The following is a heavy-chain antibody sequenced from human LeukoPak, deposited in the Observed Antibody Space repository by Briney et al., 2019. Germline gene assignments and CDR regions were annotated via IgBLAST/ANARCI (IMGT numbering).Heavy chain of an antibody. J-gene: IGHJ4*02. CDR2: VNQDGSEE. CDR3: ARDRVGLVPGITRY. Sequence: GGSLRLSCAASGFTFSHYYMTWVRQAPGKGLEWVANVNQDGSEEYYVDSVQGRFTISRDNAKDSLYLHMNSLRAEDTGVYYCARDRVGLVPGITRYWGQGTLVTVSS. D-gene: IGHD1-7*01. CDR1: GFTFSHYY. V-gene: IGHV3-7*01.